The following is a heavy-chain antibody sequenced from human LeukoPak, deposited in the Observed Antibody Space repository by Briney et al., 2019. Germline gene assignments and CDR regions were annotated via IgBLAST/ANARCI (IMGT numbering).Heavy chain of an antibody. CDR2: IYYSGST. J-gene: IGHJ4*02. D-gene: IGHD6-19*01. CDR1: GDSISSYY. Sequence: SETLSLTCTVSGDSISSYYGSWLRQPRGKGLEWIGYIYYSGSTNYNPSLKSRVTISVDTSKNQFSLKLSSVTAADTAVYYCARGGGYSSGLDYWGQGTLVTVSS. CDR3: ARGGGYSSGLDY. V-gene: IGHV4-59*01.